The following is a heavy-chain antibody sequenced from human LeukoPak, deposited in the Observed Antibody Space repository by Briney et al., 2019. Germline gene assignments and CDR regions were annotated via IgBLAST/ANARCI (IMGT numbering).Heavy chain of an antibody. V-gene: IGHV1-3*01. J-gene: IGHJ4*02. CDR1: GYTFTSYA. CDR2: INAGNGNT. D-gene: IGHD3-10*01. CDR3: ARVGPSMVRGVIISLFDY. Sequence: ASVKVSCKASGYTFTSYAMHWVRQAPGQGLEWMGWINAGNGNTKYSQKFQGRVTITRDTSASTAYMELSSLRSEDTAVYYCARVGPSMVRGVIISLFDYWGQGTLVTVSS.